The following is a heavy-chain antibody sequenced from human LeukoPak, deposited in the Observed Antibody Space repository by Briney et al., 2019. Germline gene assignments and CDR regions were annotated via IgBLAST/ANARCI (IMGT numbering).Heavy chain of an antibody. CDR1: GYTFTGYY. CDR2: INPNSGST. CDR3: ASLSMVRGVPRSDY. D-gene: IGHD3-10*01. Sequence: ASVKVSCKASGYTFTGYYMHWVRQAPGQGLEWMGWINPNSGSTNYAQKFKGRVTITRTTPTTPAYMELSRLGSDDAAMYYCASLSMVRGVPRSDYWGQGTLVTVSS. V-gene: IGHV1-2*02. J-gene: IGHJ4*02.